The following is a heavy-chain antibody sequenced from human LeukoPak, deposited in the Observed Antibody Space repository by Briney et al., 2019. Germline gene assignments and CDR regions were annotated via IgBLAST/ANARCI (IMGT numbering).Heavy chain of an antibody. Sequence: GASVKVSCKASGYTFTSYAMHWVRQAPGQGLEWMGIINPSGGSTSYAQKFQGRVTMTRDTSTSTVYMELSSLRSEDTAVYYCAADSLRVVAALSYWYFDLWGRGTLVTVSS. CDR3: AADSLRVVAALSYWYFDL. CDR2: INPSGGST. J-gene: IGHJ2*01. D-gene: IGHD2-15*01. CDR1: GYTFTSYA. V-gene: IGHV1-46*01.